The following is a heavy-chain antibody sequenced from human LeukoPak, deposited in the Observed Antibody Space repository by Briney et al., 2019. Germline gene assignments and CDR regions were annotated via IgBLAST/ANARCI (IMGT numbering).Heavy chain of an antibody. J-gene: IGHJ6*02. CDR2: INPNSGGT. CDR1: GYAFTGYY. Sequence: GASVKVSCKASGYAFTGYYMHWVRQAPGQGLEWMGWINPNSGGTNYAQKFQGRVTMTRDTSISTAYMELSRLRSDDTAVYYCASPLRYYYYYGMDVWGQGTTVTVSS. CDR3: ASPLRYYYYYGMDV. V-gene: IGHV1-2*02.